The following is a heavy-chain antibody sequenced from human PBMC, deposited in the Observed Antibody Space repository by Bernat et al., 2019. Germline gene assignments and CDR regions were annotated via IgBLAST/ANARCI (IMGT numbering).Heavy chain of an antibody. CDR1: GFTVGSCW. CDR3: VRAVGQYYYGSGSYVGLDY. V-gene: IGHV3-7*04. Sequence: RVEAGGGLVRPGGSLRLSCAASGFTVGSCWMSWVRQAPGNGLEWVANIKQDERANYYVDSVKGRFTISRDNAKKSLYLQMNSLKAEDTAVYYCVRAVGQYYYGSGSYVGLDYWGQGILVTVSS. D-gene: IGHD3-10*01. CDR2: IKQDERAN. J-gene: IGHJ4*02.